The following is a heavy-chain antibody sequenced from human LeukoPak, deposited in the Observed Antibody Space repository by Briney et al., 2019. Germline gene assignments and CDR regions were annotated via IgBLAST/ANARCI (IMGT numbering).Heavy chain of an antibody. CDR1: GGSISSGGYY. CDR3: ARGRDSVEQLVSSSLYYFDY. J-gene: IGHJ4*02. D-gene: IGHD6-13*01. V-gene: IGHV4-30-2*01. CDR2: INHSGST. Sequence: PSQTLSLTCTVSGGSISSGGYYWSWIRQPPGKGLEWIGEINHSGSTNYNPSLKSRVTISVDTSKNQFSLKLSSVTAADTAVYYCARGRDSVEQLVSSSLYYFDYWGQGTLVTVSS.